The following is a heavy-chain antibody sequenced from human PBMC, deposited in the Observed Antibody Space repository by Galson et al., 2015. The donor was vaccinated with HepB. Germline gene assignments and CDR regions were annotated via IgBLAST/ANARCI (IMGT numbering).Heavy chain of an antibody. V-gene: IGHV3-23*01. CDR3: AKAGVAAAGASSFYMDV. Sequence: SLRLSCAASGFTSSSFDMSWVRQAPGKGPEWVASIRGGGGSTLYADPVKGRFTISRGNSKNTLYLQLNSLRVEDAAVYYCAKAGVAAAGASSFYMDVWGKGTTLTVSS. J-gene: IGHJ6*03. D-gene: IGHD6-13*01. CDR2: IRGGGGST. CDR1: GFTSSSFD.